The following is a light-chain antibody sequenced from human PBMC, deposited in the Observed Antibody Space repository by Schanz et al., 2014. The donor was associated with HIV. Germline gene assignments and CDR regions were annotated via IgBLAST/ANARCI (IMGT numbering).Light chain of an antibody. J-gene: IGKJ5*01. CDR2: GAS. CDR1: QSVSSSY. V-gene: IGKV3-20*01. CDR3: QQYNDWPPIT. Sequence: EIVLTQSPGTLSLSPGERATLSCRASQSVSSSYLAWYQQKPGQAPRLLIYGASSRATGIPVRFSGSGSGTDFTLTISSLQSEEFAVYYCQQYNDWPPITFGQGTRLEIK.